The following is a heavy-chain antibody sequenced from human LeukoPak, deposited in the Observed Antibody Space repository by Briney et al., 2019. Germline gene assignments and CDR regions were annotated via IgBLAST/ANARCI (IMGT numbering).Heavy chain of an antibody. CDR2: ISSSSGTI. Sequence: PGGSLRLSCAASGFIFNTYSMNWVRQAPGKGLEWISYISSSSGTIFYAESVKGRFTISRDNAEKSLYLQMNSLGAEDTAVYYFARDDPGYYAGMDFWGKGTTVTVSS. CDR1: GFIFNTYS. V-gene: IGHV3-48*04. CDR3: ARDDPGYYAGMDF. J-gene: IGHJ6*04.